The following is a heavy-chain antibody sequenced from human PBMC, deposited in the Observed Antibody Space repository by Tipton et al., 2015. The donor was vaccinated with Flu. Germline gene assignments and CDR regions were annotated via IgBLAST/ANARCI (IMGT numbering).Heavy chain of an antibody. J-gene: IGHJ4*02. CDR2: IHTRGST. D-gene: IGHD4-17*01. CDR3: ARDYGATDY. V-gene: IGHV4-4*07. Sequence: TLSLTCTVSGGSISNFFWSWIRQPAGKGLEWIGRIHTRGSTNYNPSLKSRVTISVDTSKNQFSLKLSSVTAADTAVYYCARDYGATDYWGQGTLVTVSS. CDR1: GGSISNFF.